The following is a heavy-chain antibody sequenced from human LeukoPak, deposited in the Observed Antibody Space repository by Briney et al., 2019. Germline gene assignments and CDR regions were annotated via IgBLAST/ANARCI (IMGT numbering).Heavy chain of an antibody. CDR1: GFTFSDYA. CDR2: ITDSGGDT. J-gene: IGHJ4*02. D-gene: IGHD1-1*01. Sequence: GGSLRLSCAASGFTFSDYAMSWVRQAPGKGLEWFSGITDSGGDTYYADSVKGRFTISRDNSKNTLYLQMNSLRAEDTAVYYCAREGVQLSAPPFDYWGQGTLVTVSS. V-gene: IGHV3-23*01. CDR3: AREGVQLSAPPFDY.